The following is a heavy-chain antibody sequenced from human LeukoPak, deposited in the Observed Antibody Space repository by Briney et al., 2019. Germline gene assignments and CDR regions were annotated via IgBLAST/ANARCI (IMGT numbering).Heavy chain of an antibody. D-gene: IGHD2-2*02. CDR3: ARGVVPAAIGANWFDP. J-gene: IGHJ5*02. Sequence: ASVKVSCKASGYSFTSNYIHWVRQAPGQGLEWMGRTNPNSGGTNYAQKFQGRVTMTRDTSISTAYMELSRLRSDDTAVYYCARGVVPAAIGANWFDPWGQGTLVTVSS. CDR1: GYSFTSNY. V-gene: IGHV1-2*06. CDR2: TNPNSGGT.